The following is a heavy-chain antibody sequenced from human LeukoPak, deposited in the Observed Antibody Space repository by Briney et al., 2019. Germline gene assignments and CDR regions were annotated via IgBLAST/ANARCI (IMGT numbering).Heavy chain of an antibody. CDR3: ARAKWLRLLLLLDY. Sequence: PGRSLRLSCAASGFTFSNYGMHWVRQAPGKGLEWVAVISYDGSNKFYADSVKGRFTISRDNSENTLFLQMNSLRPEDTAVYYCARAKWLRLLLLLDYWGQGTLVPVSS. CDR1: GFTFSNYG. J-gene: IGHJ4*02. V-gene: IGHV3-30*03. D-gene: IGHD5-12*01. CDR2: ISYDGSNK.